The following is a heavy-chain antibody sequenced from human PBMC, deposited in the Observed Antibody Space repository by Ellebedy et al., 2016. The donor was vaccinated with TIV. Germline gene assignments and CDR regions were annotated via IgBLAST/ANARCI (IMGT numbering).Heavy chain of an antibody. V-gene: IGHV4-39*01. D-gene: IGHD2-21*02. CDR1: GGSVSSTRYY. Sequence: MPSETQSLTCSVSGGSVSSTRYYWAWIRQPPGKGLEYIGSVYYSGSPYYNPSFKSRVTLSADTSKNQFSLNLRTVTAADTAVYYCARTDPWQPIDDWGQGILVSVSS. CDR2: VYYSGSP. J-gene: IGHJ4*02. CDR3: ARTDPWQPIDD.